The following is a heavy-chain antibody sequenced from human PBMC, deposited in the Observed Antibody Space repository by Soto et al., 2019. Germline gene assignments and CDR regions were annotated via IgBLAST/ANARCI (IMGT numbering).Heavy chain of an antibody. J-gene: IGHJ4*02. CDR1: GFTFRVYS. V-gene: IGHV3-30-3*01. CDR3: ARERGSGNYYSAYFDY. Sequence: QVQLLESGGGVVQPGGSLRLSCAVSGFTFRVYSMHWVRQAPGKGLEWVALIIYDGSSTYYGDSVKGRFTISRDNSKNTLYLQMNGLRAEDTAVYYCARERGSGNYYSAYFDYWGQGILVTVSS. CDR2: IIYDGSST. D-gene: IGHD3-10*01.